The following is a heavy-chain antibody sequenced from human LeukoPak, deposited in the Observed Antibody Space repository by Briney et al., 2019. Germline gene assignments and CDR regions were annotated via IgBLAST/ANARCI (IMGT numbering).Heavy chain of an antibody. CDR3: AKDGGIVGVVDY. CDR1: GFTFSSYA. CDR2: ISGSGAST. J-gene: IGHJ4*02. Sequence: GGSLRLSCAASGFTFSSYAMSWVRQAPGKGLEWVSAISGSGASTYYADSVKGRFTISRDNSKNTLYLQMNILRAEDTAVYYCAKDGGIVGVVDYWGQGTLVTVSS. D-gene: IGHD1-26*01. V-gene: IGHV3-23*01.